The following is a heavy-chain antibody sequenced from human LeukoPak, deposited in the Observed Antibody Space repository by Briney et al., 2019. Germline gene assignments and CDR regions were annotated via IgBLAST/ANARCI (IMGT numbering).Heavy chain of an antibody. Sequence: PGGPLRLSCAASGFTFSSYSMNWVRQAPGKGLEWVSVIYSGGSTYYADSVKGRFTISRDNSKNTLYLQMNSLRAEDTAVYYCARAGIYCSGGSCFPGEAFDIWGQGTMVTVSS. CDR3: ARAGIYCSGGSCFPGEAFDI. V-gene: IGHV3-53*01. CDR1: GFTFSSYS. CDR2: IYSGGST. D-gene: IGHD2-15*01. J-gene: IGHJ3*02.